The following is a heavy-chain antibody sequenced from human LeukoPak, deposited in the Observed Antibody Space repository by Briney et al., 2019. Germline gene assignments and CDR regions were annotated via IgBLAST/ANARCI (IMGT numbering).Heavy chain of an antibody. CDR3: AKQRRVRGVLHNPPWFDP. D-gene: IGHD3-10*01. CDR2: ISYDGSNK. V-gene: IGHV3-30*18. Sequence: PGGSLRLSCAASGFTFSSYGMHWVRQAPGKGLEWVAVISYDGSNKYYADSVKGRFTISRDNSKNTLYLQMNSLRAEDTAVYYCAKQRRVRGVLHNPPWFDPWGQGTLVTVSS. CDR1: GFTFSSYG. J-gene: IGHJ5*02.